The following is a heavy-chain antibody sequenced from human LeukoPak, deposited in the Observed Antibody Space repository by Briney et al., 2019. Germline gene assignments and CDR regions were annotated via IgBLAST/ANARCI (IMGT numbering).Heavy chain of an antibody. Sequence: GGSLRLSCAASGFTFSSSAMSWVRQAPGKGLEWVSGTSDRGDYTYYADSVKGRFTISRDNSKNTLYLQMNSLRAEDTALYFCAKKAQYNGNYPLDYWGQGTLVTVSS. CDR1: GFTFSSSA. CDR3: AKKAQYNGNYPLDY. D-gene: IGHD1-26*01. CDR2: TSDRGDYT. V-gene: IGHV3-23*01. J-gene: IGHJ4*02.